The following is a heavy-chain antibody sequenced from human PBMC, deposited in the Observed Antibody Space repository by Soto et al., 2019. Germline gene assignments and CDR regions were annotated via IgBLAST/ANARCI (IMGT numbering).Heavy chain of an antibody. V-gene: IGHV3-53*01. J-gene: IGHJ3*02. CDR2: IYSGGST. CDR3: ARATPPKYYYDSSGYRINAFDI. Sequence: GGSLRLSCAASGFTVSSNYMSWVRQAPGKGLEWVSVIYSGGSTYYADSVKGRFTISRDNSKNTLYLQMNSLRAEDTAVYYCARATPPKYYYDSSGYRINAFDIWGQGTMVTGSS. CDR1: GFTVSSNY. D-gene: IGHD3-22*01.